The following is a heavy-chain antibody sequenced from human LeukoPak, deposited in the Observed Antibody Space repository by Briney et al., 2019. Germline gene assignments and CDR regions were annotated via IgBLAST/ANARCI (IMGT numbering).Heavy chain of an antibody. J-gene: IGHJ3*02. CDR3: ARRDSSGWYDAFDI. V-gene: IGHV4-39*01. Sequence: SETLSLTCTVSGGSISGSSYYWGWIRQPPGKGLEWIGSIYYSGSTYYNPPPKSRVTISVDTSKNQFSLKLSSVTAADTAVYYCARRDSSGWYDAFDIWGQGTMVTVSS. CDR1: GGSISGSSYY. CDR2: IYYSGST. D-gene: IGHD6-19*01.